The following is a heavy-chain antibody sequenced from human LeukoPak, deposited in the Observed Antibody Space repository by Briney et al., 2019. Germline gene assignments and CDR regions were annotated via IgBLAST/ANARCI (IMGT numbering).Heavy chain of an antibody. CDR1: GFPFSVHS. V-gene: IGHV3-21*01. J-gene: IGHJ4*02. CDR3: ARIRDPHYFDW. Sequence: GRSLSLSCAVSGFPFSVHSMVWVRQAPGKGLEWVSSINSISTLNFYANSVTDRFTITRDNAENSLYLQMHGQSAEDTAVYFCARIRDPHYFDWWGQGTLVTVSS. CDR2: INSISTLN.